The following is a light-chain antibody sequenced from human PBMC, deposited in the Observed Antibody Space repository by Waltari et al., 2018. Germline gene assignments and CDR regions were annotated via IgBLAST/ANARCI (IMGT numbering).Light chain of an antibody. CDR2: KGS. CDR3: QQYNSYSGT. V-gene: IGKV1-5*03. J-gene: IGKJ1*01. Sequence: DIQMTQSPSTLSASVGDRVTIPCRASQSISSWLAWYQQKPGKAPKPLLYKGSSLESGVPSRFSGSGSGTEFTLTISSLQPDDFATYYCQQYNSYSGTFGQGTKVEIK. CDR1: QSISSW.